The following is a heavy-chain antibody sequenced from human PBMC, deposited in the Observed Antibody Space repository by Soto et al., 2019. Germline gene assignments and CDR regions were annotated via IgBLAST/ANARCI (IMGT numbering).Heavy chain of an antibody. J-gene: IGHJ3*02. D-gene: IGHD4-17*01. CDR3: ARPYGDYFDAFDI. CDR2: IIPILGIA. Sequence: SVKVSCKASVGTFSSYTISWVRQAPGQGLEWMGRIIPILGIANYAQKFQGRVTITADKSTSTAYMELSSLRSEDTAVYYCARPYGDYFDAFDIWGQGTMVT. CDR1: VGTFSSYT. V-gene: IGHV1-69*02.